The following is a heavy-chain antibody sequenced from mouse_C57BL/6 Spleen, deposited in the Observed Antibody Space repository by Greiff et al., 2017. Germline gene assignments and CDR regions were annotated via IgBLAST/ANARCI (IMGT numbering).Heavy chain of an antibody. J-gene: IGHJ2*01. V-gene: IGHV1-85*01. Sequence: VQLQQSGPELVKPGASVKLSCKASGYTFTSYDINWVKQRPGQGLEWIGWIYPRDGSTKYNEKFKGKATLTVDTSSSTAYMELHSLTSEDSAVYFCAREGAHYYGSSYYFDYWGQGTTLTVSS. D-gene: IGHD1-1*01. CDR1: GYTFTSYD. CDR2: IYPRDGST. CDR3: AREGAHYYGSSYYFDY.